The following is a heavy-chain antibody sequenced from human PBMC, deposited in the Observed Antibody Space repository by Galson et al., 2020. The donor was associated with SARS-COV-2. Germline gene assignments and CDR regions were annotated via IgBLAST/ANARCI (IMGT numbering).Heavy chain of an antibody. V-gene: IGHV4-34*01. D-gene: IGHD1-26*01. CDR2: IFHSGNT. CDR3: ARGAFEAGGGATTFDY. CDR1: GGSSSDYF. Sequence: SETLSLTCDVYGGSSSDYFWNWIRQPTGKGLEWTGEIFHSGNTNYNPSLKSRVTISIDSSKNQFSLKLSSVTAADTGVYYCARGAFEAGGGATTFDYWGHGTLVTVSS. J-gene: IGHJ4*01.